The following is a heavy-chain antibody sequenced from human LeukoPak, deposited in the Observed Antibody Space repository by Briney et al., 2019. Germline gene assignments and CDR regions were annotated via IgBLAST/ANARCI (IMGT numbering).Heavy chain of an antibody. J-gene: IGHJ5*02. CDR3: ARDLIAVRPGWFDP. CDR1: GYTFTTYG. D-gene: IGHD6-6*01. Sequence: GASVKVSCKASGYTFTTYGISWVRQAPGQGLEWMGWISTYNGNTNYAQQLQGRVTMTTDTSMSTTYMELRSLRSDDTAVYYCARDLIAVRPGWFDPWGQGSLVTVSS. V-gene: IGHV1-18*01. CDR2: ISTYNGNT.